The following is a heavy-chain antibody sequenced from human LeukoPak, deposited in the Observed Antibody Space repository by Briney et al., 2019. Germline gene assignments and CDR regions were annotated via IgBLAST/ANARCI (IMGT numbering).Heavy chain of an antibody. CDR3: ARRYSGYSGAPFYFDF. D-gene: IGHD5-12*01. CDR2: IFYSGTT. Sequence: SETLSLTCTVSGGSISTYYYNWIRQPPPQGLERVGFIFYSGTTNYTTSLKNRVTMSVVASKNRFSLKLTSVTAADTAVYYCARRYSGYSGAPFYFDFWGQGALVAVSS. J-gene: IGHJ4*02. CDR1: GGSISTYY. V-gene: IGHV4-59*08.